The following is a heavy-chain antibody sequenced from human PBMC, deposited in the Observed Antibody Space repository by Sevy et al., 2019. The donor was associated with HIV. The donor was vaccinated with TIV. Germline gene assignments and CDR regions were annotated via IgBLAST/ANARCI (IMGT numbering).Heavy chain of an antibody. J-gene: IGHJ4*02. Sequence: LSLTCAASGFTFDDYSMHWVRQAPGKGLEWVSGISWNSGSIGYADSVKGRFTISRDNAKNSLYLQMNSLRAEDTALYYCAKGSITLIVVVPHFAYWGQGTLVTVSS. CDR1: GFTFDDYS. CDR2: ISWNSGSI. V-gene: IGHV3-9*01. D-gene: IGHD3-22*01. CDR3: AKGSITLIVVVPHFAY.